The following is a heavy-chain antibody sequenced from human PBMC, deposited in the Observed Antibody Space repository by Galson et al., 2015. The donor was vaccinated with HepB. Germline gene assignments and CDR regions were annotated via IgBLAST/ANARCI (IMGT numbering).Heavy chain of an antibody. CDR2: VSGYDGST. CDR1: GYDFNKYG. Sequence: SVKVSCKASGYDFNKYGLSWVRQAPGQGLEWMGWVSGYDGSTNYAPKFQGRVTMTTQTSTGTTFMDMRSLRSGDTAVYFCARDSRLELQLNNYYSYGMDVW. CDR3: ARDSRLELQLNNYYSYGMDV. J-gene: IGHJ6*01. V-gene: IGHV1-18*01. D-gene: IGHD1-7*01.